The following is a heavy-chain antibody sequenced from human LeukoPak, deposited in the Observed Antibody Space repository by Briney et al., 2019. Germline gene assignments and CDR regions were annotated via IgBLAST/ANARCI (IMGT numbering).Heavy chain of an antibody. J-gene: IGHJ4*01. CDR3: ARDRYNFFDY. CDR2: TSYDGNSE. CDR1: GFTFSSYG. V-gene: IGHV3-30*03. D-gene: IGHD2-2*02. Sequence: GGSLRLSCAVSGFTFSSYGLHWVRQAPGKGLEWVAVTSYDGNSEYYTDSVKGRFTISRVSSKNTLYLQMNSLRAEDTAVYYCARDRYNFFDYWGQGTLVTVSS.